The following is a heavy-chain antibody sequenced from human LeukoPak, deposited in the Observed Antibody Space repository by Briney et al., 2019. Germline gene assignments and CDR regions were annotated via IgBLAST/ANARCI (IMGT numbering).Heavy chain of an antibody. CDR1: GFTFSNAW. D-gene: IGHD6-19*01. CDR3: ARGPLAYSSGWEFDY. J-gene: IGHJ4*02. V-gene: IGHV3-15*01. Sequence: GGSLRLSCAASGFTFSNAWMSWVRQAPGKGLEWVGRVKSKTDGGTPDYAAPVKGRFTISRDDSKNTLSLQMNSLETEDTAVYYCARGPLAYSSGWEFDYWGQGTLVTVSS. CDR2: VKSKTDGGTP.